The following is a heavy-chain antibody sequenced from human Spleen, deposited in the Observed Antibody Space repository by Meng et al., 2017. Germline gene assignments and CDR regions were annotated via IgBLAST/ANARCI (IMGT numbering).Heavy chain of an antibody. V-gene: IGHV4-34*01. Sequence: HVQLQQLGPGLLKPSEPLSLPCVVSGGSFSDYYWSWIRQPPGKGLEWIGEINHSGSTNYNPSLESRATISVDTSQNNLSLKLSSVTAADSAVYYCARGPTTMAHDFDYWGQGTLVTASS. CDR1: GGSFSDYY. CDR3: ARGPTTMAHDFDY. D-gene: IGHD4-11*01. J-gene: IGHJ4*02. CDR2: INHSGST.